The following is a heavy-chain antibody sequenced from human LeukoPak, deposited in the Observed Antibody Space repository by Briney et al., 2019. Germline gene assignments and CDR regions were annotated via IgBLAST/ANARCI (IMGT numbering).Heavy chain of an antibody. V-gene: IGHV3-23*01. CDR3: AKGMSDTSMFAFDY. CDR2: ITGSVGST. D-gene: IGHD5-18*01. CDR1: GFAFGSYA. Sequence: PGGSLRLSCAASGFAFGSYAMSWVRQAPGKELEWVSAITGSVGSTSYADSVRGRFTISRDNSKNTLFLQMNSLRAEDTAVYYCAKGMSDTSMFAFDYWGQGTPVTVSS. J-gene: IGHJ4*02.